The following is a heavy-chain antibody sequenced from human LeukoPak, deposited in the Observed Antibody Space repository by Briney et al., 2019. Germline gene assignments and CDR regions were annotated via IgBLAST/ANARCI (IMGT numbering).Heavy chain of an antibody. Sequence: PGGSLRLSCAASGFTVSSNYMSWVRQAPGKGLEWVSVIYSGGSTYYADSVKGRFTISRDNSKNTLYLQMNSLRAEDTAVYYCAMAYCGCDCYSRRPGAFDIWGQGTIVTVSS. J-gene: IGHJ3*02. V-gene: IGHV3-53*01. CDR2: IYSGGST. CDR3: AMAYCGCDCYSRRPGAFDI. D-gene: IGHD2-21*02. CDR1: GFTVSSNY.